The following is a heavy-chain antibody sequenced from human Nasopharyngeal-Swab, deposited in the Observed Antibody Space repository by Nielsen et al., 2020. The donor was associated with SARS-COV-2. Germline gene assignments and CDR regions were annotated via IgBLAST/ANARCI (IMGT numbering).Heavy chain of an antibody. CDR2: ISAYNGNT. CDR3: ARDGGIVVVPAATGEPYYYYGMDV. D-gene: IGHD2-2*01. V-gene: IGHV1-18*01. Sequence: ASVKVSCKASGYTFTSYGISWVRQAPGQGLEWMGRISAYNGNTNYAQKLQGRVTMTTDTSTSTAYMELRSLRSDDTAVYYCARDGGIVVVPAATGEPYYYYGMDVWGQGTTVTVSS. J-gene: IGHJ6*02. CDR1: GYTFTSYG.